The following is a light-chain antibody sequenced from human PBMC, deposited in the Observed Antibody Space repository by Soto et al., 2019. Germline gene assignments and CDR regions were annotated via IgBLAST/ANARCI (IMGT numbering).Light chain of an antibody. J-gene: IGKJ1*01. CDR1: QTISSW. CDR3: QQYNSYSRT. V-gene: IGKV1-5*01. CDR2: AAS. Sequence: DIQMTHSPSTLSGSVGDRVTITCRASQTISSWLAWYQQKPGKAPKLLIYAASSLQSGVPSRFSGSGSGTEFTLTISSLQPEDFATYYCQQYNSYSRTFGQGTKVDIK.